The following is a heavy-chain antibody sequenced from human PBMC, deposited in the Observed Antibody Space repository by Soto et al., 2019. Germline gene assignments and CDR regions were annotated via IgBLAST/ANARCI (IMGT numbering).Heavy chain of an antibody. Sequence: GASVKVSCKASGYIFTSYGISWVRQAPGQGLEWMGWISGYNGKTTYAQNFQGRVTMTTDRSTSTAYMELRSLRSDDTALYYCTRDNRFSDYGGNHYFDYWGQGSLVTV. D-gene: IGHD4-17*01. V-gene: IGHV1-18*01. J-gene: IGHJ4*02. CDR2: ISGYNGKT. CDR1: GYIFTSYG. CDR3: TRDNRFSDYGGNHYFDY.